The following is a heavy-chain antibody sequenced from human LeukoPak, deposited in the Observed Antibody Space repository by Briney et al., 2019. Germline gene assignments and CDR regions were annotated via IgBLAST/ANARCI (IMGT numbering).Heavy chain of an antibody. J-gene: IGHJ4*02. CDR1: GYTLTELS. V-gene: IGHV1-24*01. Sequence: ASVKVSCKVSGYTLTELSMHWVRQAPGKGLEWMGGFDPEDGETIYAQKFQGRVTMTEDTSTDTAYMELSSLRSEDTAVYYCARGGRTSYYDSSGICFDYWGQGTLVTVSS. CDR3: ARGGRTSYYDSSGICFDY. CDR2: FDPEDGET. D-gene: IGHD3-22*01.